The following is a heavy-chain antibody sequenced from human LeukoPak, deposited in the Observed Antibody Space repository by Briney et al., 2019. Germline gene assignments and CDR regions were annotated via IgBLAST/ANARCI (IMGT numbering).Heavy chain of an antibody. CDR3: ARETYYYDSSGFAFDI. J-gene: IGHJ3*02. V-gene: IGHV3-48*01. D-gene: IGHD3-22*01. CDR1: GFTFSSYA. Sequence: TGGSLRLSCAASGFTFSSYAMNWVRQAPGKGLEWVSYISSSSSTIYYADSVKGRFTISRDNAKNSLYLQMNNLRAEDTAVYYCARETYYYDSSGFAFDIWGQGTMVTVSS. CDR2: ISSSSSTI.